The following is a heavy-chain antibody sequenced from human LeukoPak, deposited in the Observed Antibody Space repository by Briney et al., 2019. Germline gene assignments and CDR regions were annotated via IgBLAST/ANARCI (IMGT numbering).Heavy chain of an antibody. CDR2: FDPEDGET. Sequence: ASVKVSCKVSGYTLTELSMHWVRQAPGKGLEWMGGFDPEDGETIYAQKFQGRVTMTEDTSTDTAYMELSSLRSEDTAVYYCATSYDILNGYPTGVDYWGQGTLVTVSS. CDR3: ATSYDILNGYPTGVDY. J-gene: IGHJ4*02. CDR1: GYTLTELS. V-gene: IGHV1-24*01. D-gene: IGHD3-9*01.